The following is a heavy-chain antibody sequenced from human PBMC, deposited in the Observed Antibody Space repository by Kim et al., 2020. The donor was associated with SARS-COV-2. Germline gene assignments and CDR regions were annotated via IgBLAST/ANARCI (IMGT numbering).Heavy chain of an antibody. Sequence: GGSLRLSCAASGFTFSIYTMSWVRQAPGKGLEWVSAISASGGSTYYADSVTARCTISRDNSKKTLYLQMNIVRAEDTGAYYGLKDIWMRRHSIIWY. CDR1: GFTFSIYT. CDR2: ISASGGST. J-gene: IGHJ2*01. CDR3: LKDIWMRRHSIIWY. D-gene: IGHD3-22*01. V-gene: IGHV3-23*01.